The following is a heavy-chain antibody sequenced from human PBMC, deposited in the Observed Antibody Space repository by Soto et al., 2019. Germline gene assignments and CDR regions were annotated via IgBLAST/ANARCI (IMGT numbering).Heavy chain of an antibody. D-gene: IGHD6-13*01. CDR2: IGTAGDT. V-gene: IGHV3-13*01. Sequence: GGSLRLSCAASGFTFSSYDMHWVRQATGKGLEWVSAIGTAGDTYYPGSVKGRFTISRENAKNSLYLQMNSLRAGDTAVYYCARDISGYSGMTREYGMDVWGQGTTVTVSS. CDR3: ARDISGYSGMTREYGMDV. CDR1: GFTFSSYD. J-gene: IGHJ6*02.